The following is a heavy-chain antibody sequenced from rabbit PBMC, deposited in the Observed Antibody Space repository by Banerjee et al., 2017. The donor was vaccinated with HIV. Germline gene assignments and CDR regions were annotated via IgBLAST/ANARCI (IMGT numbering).Heavy chain of an antibody. V-gene: IGHV1S45*01. CDR3: VRETETYAADVGYGYYFDL. Sequence: QEQLVESGGGLVTLGGSLKLSCKASGFTISSTYQMCWVRQAPGKGLEWIACIYTGSGSTYYASWAKGRFTISKTSSTTVTLQMTSLTAADTATYFCVRETETYAADVGYGYYFDLWGPGTLVTVS. CDR1: GFTISSTYQ. CDR2: IYTGSGST. J-gene: IGHJ4*01. D-gene: IGHD6-1*01.